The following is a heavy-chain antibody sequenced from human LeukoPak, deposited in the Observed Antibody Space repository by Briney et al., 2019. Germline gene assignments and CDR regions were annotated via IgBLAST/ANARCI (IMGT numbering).Heavy chain of an antibody. D-gene: IGHD3-10*01. Sequence: GESLKISCKGSGYSFTSYWIGWVRQMPGKGLEWMGIIYPDGSDTRYRTSFQGQVIISAAKSISTAYQLWSMLNASDTAIYCSARVPRGSGSYYFDYWGQGTLVTVSS. CDR3: ARVPRGSGSYYFDY. CDR1: GYSFTSYW. V-gene: IGHV5-51*01. CDR2: IYPDGSDT. J-gene: IGHJ4*02.